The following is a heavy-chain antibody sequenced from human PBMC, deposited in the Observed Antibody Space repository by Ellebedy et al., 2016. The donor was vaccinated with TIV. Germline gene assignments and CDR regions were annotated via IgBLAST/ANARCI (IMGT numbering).Heavy chain of an antibody. CDR3: ARDGDRALIFNFDH. CDR2: IDGSGDTI. V-gene: IGHV3-48*03. D-gene: IGHD3-9*01. J-gene: IGHJ4*02. Sequence: LSLTCSASGFTFRNYEMNWLRPAPGKGLEWVSYIDGSGDTIYYADFVKVRFTIPRDNAKNSVYLQMTSLRAEDTAVYYCARDGDRALIFNFDHWGQGALVTVSA. CDR1: GFTFRNYE.